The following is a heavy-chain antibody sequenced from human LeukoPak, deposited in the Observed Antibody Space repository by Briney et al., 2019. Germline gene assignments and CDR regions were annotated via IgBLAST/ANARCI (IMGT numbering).Heavy chain of an antibody. CDR3: AVNWFDP. CDR2: IYYSGST. J-gene: IGHJ5*02. Sequence: NTSETLSLTCTVSGGSISSSSYSWGWIRQPPGKGLEWIGSIYYSGSTYYNPSLKSRVTISVDTSKNQFSLKLSSVTAADTAVYYCAVNWFDPWGQGTLVTVSS. CDR1: GGSISSSSYS. V-gene: IGHV4-39*01.